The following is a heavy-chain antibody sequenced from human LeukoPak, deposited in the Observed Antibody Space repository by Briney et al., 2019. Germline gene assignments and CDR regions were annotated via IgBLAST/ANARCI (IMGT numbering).Heavy chain of an antibody. V-gene: IGHV4-59*01. Sequence: PSETLSLTCTVSGDSINSYYWSWIRQPPGKGLEWIGHIYHRGNTNYNPSLKGRVTISVDTSKIQFPLNLSSVTGADTAMYFCGRVRGFCASTSCSYWLDPWGQGTLVTVSS. D-gene: IGHD2-2*01. J-gene: IGHJ5*02. CDR1: GDSINSYY. CDR2: IYHRGNT. CDR3: GRVRGFCASTSCSYWLDP.